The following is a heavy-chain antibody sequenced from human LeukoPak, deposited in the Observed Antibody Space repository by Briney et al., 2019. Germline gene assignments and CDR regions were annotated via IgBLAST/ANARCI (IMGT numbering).Heavy chain of an antibody. CDR2: IYSDNT. Sequence: GGSLRLSCTVSGFTVSSNSMSRVRQAPGKGLEWVSFIYSDNTHYSDSVKGRFTISRDNSKNTLYLQMNSLRADDTAVYYCARRAGEYSHPYDYWGQGTLVTVSS. D-gene: IGHD4-17*01. CDR1: GFTVSSNS. J-gene: IGHJ4*02. CDR3: ARRAGEYSHPYDY. V-gene: IGHV3-53*01.